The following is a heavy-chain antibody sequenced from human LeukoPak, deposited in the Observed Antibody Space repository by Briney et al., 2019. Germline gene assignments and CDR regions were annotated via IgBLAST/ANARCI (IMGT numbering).Heavy chain of an antibody. V-gene: IGHV3-21*01. J-gene: IGHJ5*02. CDR2: ISSSSSYI. CDR1: GFTFSSYS. CDR3: ARGEQYSSGWYFWFDP. D-gene: IGHD6-19*01. Sequence: GRSLRLSCAASGFTFSSYSMNWVRQAPGKGLEWVSSISSSSSYIYYADSVKGRFTISRDNAKNSLYLQMNSLRAEDTAVYYCARGEQYSSGWYFWFDPWGQGTLVTVSS.